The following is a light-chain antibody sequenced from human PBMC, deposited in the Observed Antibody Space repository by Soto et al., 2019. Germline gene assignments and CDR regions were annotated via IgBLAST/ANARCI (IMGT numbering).Light chain of an antibody. CDR2: EVS. J-gene: IGLJ1*01. Sequence: QSALTQPASVSGSPGQSITISCTGTSSDVGGYNYVSWYQQHPGKAPKLMIYEVSNRPSGVSNRFSGSKSGNTASLTISGLQDEDEADYYCSSYTSSSTLLYVFGTGTKLTVL. CDR3: SSYTSSSTLLYV. V-gene: IGLV2-14*01. CDR1: SSDVGGYNY.